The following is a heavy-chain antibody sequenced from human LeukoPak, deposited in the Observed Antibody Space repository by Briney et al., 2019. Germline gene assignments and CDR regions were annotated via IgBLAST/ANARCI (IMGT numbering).Heavy chain of an antibody. J-gene: IGHJ4*02. CDR1: GGSFSGYY. D-gene: IGHD4-17*01. V-gene: IGHV4-34*01. Sequence: SGTLSLTCAVYGGSFSGYYWSWIRQPPGKGLEWIGEINHSGSTNYNPSLKSRVTISVDTSKNQFSLKLSSVTAADTAVYYCARPLPDYGDYYFDYWGQGTLVTVSS. CDR2: INHSGST. CDR3: ARPLPDYGDYYFDY.